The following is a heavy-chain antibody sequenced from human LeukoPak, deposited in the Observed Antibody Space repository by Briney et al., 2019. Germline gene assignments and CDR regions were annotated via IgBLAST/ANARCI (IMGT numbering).Heavy chain of an antibody. CDR3: AKGLLSDC. J-gene: IGHJ4*02. D-gene: IGHD2/OR15-2a*01. V-gene: IGHV3-48*03. CDR1: GFTFSSYE. CDR2: ISSSGGTT. Sequence: GGSLRLSCAASGFTFSSYELNWVRQAPGKGLEWVSYISSSGGTTYYAESLEGRFTISRDNAKNSLYLQVNSLRPEDTAVYYCAKGLLSDCWGQGTLVTVSS.